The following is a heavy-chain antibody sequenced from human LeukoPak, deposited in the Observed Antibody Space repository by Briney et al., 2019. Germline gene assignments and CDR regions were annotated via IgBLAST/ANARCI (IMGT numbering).Heavy chain of an antibody. J-gene: IGHJ3*01. V-gene: IGHV1-69*04. CDR3: ARDPGYDSSGYHDAFDV. CDR1: GGTFSSYA. D-gene: IGHD3-22*01. Sequence: SVKVSCKASGGTFSSYAISWVRQAPGQGLEWMGRIIPIFGIANYARKFQGRVTITADKSTSTAYMELSSLRSEDTAVYYCARDPGYDSSGYHDAFDVWGQGTMVTVSS. CDR2: IIPIFGIA.